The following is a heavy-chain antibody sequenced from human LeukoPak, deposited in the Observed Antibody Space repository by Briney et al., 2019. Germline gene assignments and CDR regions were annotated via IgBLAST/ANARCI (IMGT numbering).Heavy chain of an antibody. D-gene: IGHD1-1*01. CDR1: GLTFSSFE. Sequence: GGSLRLSCAASGLTFSSFEMNWVRQAPGKGLEWISYISSSGSTMYYADSVKGRLTISRDNAKDSLYLQMNSLRAEDTAVYYCARERGTYRDAFDVWGQGTMVTVSS. V-gene: IGHV3-48*03. CDR3: ARERGTYRDAFDV. CDR2: ISSSGSTM. J-gene: IGHJ3*01.